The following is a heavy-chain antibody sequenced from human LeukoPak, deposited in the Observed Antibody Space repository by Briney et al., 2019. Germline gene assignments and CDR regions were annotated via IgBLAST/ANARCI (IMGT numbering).Heavy chain of an antibody. CDR2: INPSGGST. CDR1: GNTFTSYY. D-gene: IGHD6-13*01. J-gene: IGHJ4*02. V-gene: IGHV1-46*01. Sequence: ASVTVSCKASGNTFTSYYMHWVRQAPGQGLEWMGIINPSGGSTSYAQKFQGRVTITADKSTSTAYMELSSLRSEDTAVYYCARGRPAYSSSFDYWGQGTLVTVSS. CDR3: ARGRPAYSSSFDY.